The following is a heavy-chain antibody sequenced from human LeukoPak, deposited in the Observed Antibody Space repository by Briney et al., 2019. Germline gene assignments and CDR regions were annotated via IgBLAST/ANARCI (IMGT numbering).Heavy chain of an antibody. D-gene: IGHD5-12*01. CDR2: IYYSGST. Sequence: PSETLSLTCTVSGGSISSYYWSWIRQPPGKGLEWIGYIYYSGSTNYNPSLKGRVTISVDTSKNQFSLKLSSVTAADTAVYYCARGDSGYDPRGAFDIWGQGTMVTVSS. CDR1: GGSISSYY. CDR3: ARGDSGYDPRGAFDI. J-gene: IGHJ3*02. V-gene: IGHV4-59*01.